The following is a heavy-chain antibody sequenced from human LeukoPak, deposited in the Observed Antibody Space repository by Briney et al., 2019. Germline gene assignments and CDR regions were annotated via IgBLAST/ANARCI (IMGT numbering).Heavy chain of an antibody. CDR1: GFSISSYY. CDR3: ARLDQLVQDYWYFDV. Sequence: SETLSLTCTASGFSISSYYRSWIRQPPGKGLEWIGNIYYSGSTNYNPSPKRRLTMALETYKNQFSLRLNSVTTADTTVYYCARLDQLVQDYWYFDVWGRGTLVAVSS. CDR2: IYYSGST. D-gene: IGHD2-2*01. J-gene: IGHJ2*01. V-gene: IGHV4-59*12.